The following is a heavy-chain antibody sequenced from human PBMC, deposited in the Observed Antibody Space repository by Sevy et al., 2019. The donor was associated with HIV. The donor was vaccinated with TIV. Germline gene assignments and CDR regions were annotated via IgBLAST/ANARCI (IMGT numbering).Heavy chain of an antibody. V-gene: IGHV3-23*01. CDR1: GVAFYDYS. J-gene: IGHJ4*02. D-gene: IGHD2-8*01. Sequence: GGSLRLSCAASGVAFYDYSMSWIRQAPGKGLEWVATLSFGCGKINYADSVKGRVTISRDNSKNSFYLQMDNLRVEDTALYYCAREGCTRPHDYWGQGTRVTVSS. CDR2: LSFGCGKI. CDR3: AREGCTRPHDY.